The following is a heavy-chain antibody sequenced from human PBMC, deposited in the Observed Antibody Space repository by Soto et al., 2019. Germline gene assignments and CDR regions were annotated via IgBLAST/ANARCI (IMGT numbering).Heavy chain of an antibody. V-gene: IGHV1-18*01. Sequence: QVQLVQSGGEVKKPGASVTVSCKASGYTFINYHITWVRQAPGQGLEWMAWINTYNGMTDYAQRFQGRVTMTRDISTSTAYMELRNLGSDDTAVYSCAKSPRGEMATDWGQGTLVTVSS. J-gene: IGHJ4*02. D-gene: IGHD5-12*01. CDR2: INTYNGMT. CDR1: GYTFINYH. CDR3: AKSPRGEMATD.